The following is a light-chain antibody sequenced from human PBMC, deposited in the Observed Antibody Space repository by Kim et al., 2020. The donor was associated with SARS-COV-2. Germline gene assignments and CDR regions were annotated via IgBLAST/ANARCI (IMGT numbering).Light chain of an antibody. V-gene: IGKV3-11*01. Sequence: LSPGERATLSCRASHSIGSYLAWYQQKPAQAPRLLVYDASKRATGIPARFSGSGSGTDFTLTISSLEPEDFAVYYCQQRSDWPLTFGGGTKVDIK. CDR1: HSIGSY. CDR3: QQRSDWPLT. J-gene: IGKJ4*01. CDR2: DAS.